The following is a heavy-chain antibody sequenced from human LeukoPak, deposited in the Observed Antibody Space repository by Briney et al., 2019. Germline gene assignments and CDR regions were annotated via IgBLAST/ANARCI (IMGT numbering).Heavy chain of an antibody. J-gene: IGHJ2*01. CDR1: SGSFSKYY. Sequence: SETLSLTCTVSSGSFSKYYWSWIRQSPGKGLEWIGYIYYSGSTTYNPSLKRRVSRSVDMSKNPLSLKLSSVTAAETAVYYCAGRFPWYFDFWGHGTLVTVSS. V-gene: IGHV4-59*12. CDR2: IYYSGST. CDR3: AGRFPWYFDF.